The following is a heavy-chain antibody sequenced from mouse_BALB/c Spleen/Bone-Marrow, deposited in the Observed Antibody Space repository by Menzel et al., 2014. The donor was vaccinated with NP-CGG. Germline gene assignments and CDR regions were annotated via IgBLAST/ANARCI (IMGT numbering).Heavy chain of an antibody. Sequence: QVQLQQPGAELVKPGASVKLSCKASGYTFTSYYMYWVKQRPGQGLEWIGEINPSNGGTNFNEKFKSKATLTVDKSSSTAYMQLSSLTSEDSAAYYCTRSDGYYVPHWYFDVWGAGTTVTVSS. CDR2: INPSNGGT. CDR3: TRSDGYYVPHWYFDV. D-gene: IGHD2-3*01. CDR1: GYTFTSYY. V-gene: IGHV1S81*02. J-gene: IGHJ1*01.